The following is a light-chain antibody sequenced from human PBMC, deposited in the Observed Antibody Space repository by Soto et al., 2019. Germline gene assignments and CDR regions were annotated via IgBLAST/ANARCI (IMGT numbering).Light chain of an antibody. Sequence: QSVLTQPASVSGSPGQSITISCTGTSSDVGAYNYVSWYQQHPGKAPKLMIYDVSNRPSGVSNRFSGSKSGYTASLTISGLQAEDDSAYYCSSYASSSTLYVFGTGTNLTVL. CDR3: SSYASSSTLYV. CDR2: DVS. V-gene: IGLV2-14*01. J-gene: IGLJ1*01. CDR1: SSDVGAYNY.